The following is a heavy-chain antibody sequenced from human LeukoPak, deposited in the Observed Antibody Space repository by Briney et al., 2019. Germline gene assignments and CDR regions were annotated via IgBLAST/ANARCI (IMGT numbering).Heavy chain of an antibody. J-gene: IGHJ4*02. CDR3: ARGGIAVAGRIDY. D-gene: IGHD6-19*01. V-gene: IGHV3-30-3*01. Sequence: GGSLRLSCAASGFTFSSYAMHWVRQAPGKGLEWVAVISYDGSNKYYADSVKGRVTISRDNSKNTLYLQMNGLRAEDTAVYYCARGGIAVAGRIDYWGQGTLVTVSS. CDR2: ISYDGSNK. CDR1: GFTFSSYA.